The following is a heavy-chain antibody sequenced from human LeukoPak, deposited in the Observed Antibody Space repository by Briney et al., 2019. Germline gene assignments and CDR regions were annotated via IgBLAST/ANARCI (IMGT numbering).Heavy chain of an antibody. J-gene: IGHJ6*02. CDR2: INPNSGGT. CDR3: ATSIAARLNYYYGMDV. CDR1: VYTFTGYY. Sequence: GASVKVSCKASVYTFTGYYMHWVRQAPGQGLEWMGWINPNSGGTNYAQKFQGRVTMTRDTSISTAYMELSRLRSDDTAVYYCATSIAARLNYYYGMDVWGQGTTVTVSS. V-gene: IGHV1-2*02. D-gene: IGHD6-6*01.